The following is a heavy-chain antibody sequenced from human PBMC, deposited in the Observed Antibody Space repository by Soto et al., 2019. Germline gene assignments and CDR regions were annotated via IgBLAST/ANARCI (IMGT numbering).Heavy chain of an antibody. V-gene: IGHV1-18*01. J-gene: IGHJ4*02. Sequence: ASVKVSCKASGYTFTTYGITWVRQASGQGREWMGWISAYNGNTNYAQKLQGRVTMTTDTSTSTAYMELRSLRSDDTAVYYCARGEGGYYVDCCGQATLVTVSS. CDR2: ISAYNGNT. CDR1: GYTFTTYG. D-gene: IGHD3-22*01. CDR3: ARGEGGYYVDC.